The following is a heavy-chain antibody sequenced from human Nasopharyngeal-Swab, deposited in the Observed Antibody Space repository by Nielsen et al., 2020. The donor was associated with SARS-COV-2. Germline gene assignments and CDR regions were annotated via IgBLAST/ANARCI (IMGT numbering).Heavy chain of an antibody. CDR1: GGSFSGYY. CDR2: INHRGST. Sequence: SETLSLTCAVYGGSFSGYYWSWIRQPPGKGLEWSGEINHRGSTNYNPSLKRRVTISVDTSKNQFSLKLSSVTAADTAVYYCARGGSGYYPYYYYGMDVWGQGTTVTVSS. V-gene: IGHV4-34*01. J-gene: IGHJ6*02. D-gene: IGHD3-22*01. CDR3: ARGGSGYYPYYYYGMDV.